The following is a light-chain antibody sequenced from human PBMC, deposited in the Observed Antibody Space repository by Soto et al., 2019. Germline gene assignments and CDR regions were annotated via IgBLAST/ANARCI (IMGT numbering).Light chain of an antibody. CDR3: QHYNSYSEA. CDR1: QTISSW. Sequence: DIQITQSPSTLSGSVGDRVTVTCRASQTISSWLAWYQQRPGKAPKLLIYKASTLKSGVPSRFRGSGSGTECTLTISSLQPDDFETYYGQHYNSYSEAFGQGTKVDIK. V-gene: IGKV1-5*03. CDR2: KAS. J-gene: IGKJ1*01.